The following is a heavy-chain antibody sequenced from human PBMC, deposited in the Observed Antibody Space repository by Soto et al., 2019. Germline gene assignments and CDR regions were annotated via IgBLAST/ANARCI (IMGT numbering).Heavy chain of an antibody. D-gene: IGHD1-26*01. CDR3: ARSGKVVNWFDP. CDR1: GYTFTSYD. V-gene: IGHV1-8*01. Sequence: QVQLVQSGAEVKKPGASVKVSCKASGYTFTSYDINWVRQATGKGLEWMGWMNPNSGNTGYAQKFQGRVTMTRNTSISTAYMELSSLRSEHTAVYYCARSGKVVNWFDPWGQGTLVTVSS. CDR2: MNPNSGNT. J-gene: IGHJ5*02.